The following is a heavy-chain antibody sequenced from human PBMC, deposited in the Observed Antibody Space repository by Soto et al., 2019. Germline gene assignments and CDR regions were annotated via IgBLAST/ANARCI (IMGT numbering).Heavy chain of an antibody. CDR2: ISSDGETK. Sequence: GGSLRLSCVASGFIFSSYGIHWVRQAPGKGLEWVGVISSDGETKYYADSVKGRFTISRDNSKNTMYLQMESLRPEDTAVYYCAKEVAVAGDLDYWGQGTPVTFSS. CDR3: AKEVAVAGDLDY. D-gene: IGHD6-19*01. J-gene: IGHJ4*01. V-gene: IGHV3-30*18. CDR1: GFIFSSYG.